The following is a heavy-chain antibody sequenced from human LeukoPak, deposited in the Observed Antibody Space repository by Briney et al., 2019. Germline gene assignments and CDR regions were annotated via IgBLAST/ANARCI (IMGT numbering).Heavy chain of an antibody. V-gene: IGHV4-34*01. Sequence: SETLSLTCAVYGGSFSGYCWSWIRQPPGKGLEWIGEINHSGSTNYNPSLKSRVTISVDTSKNQFSLKLSSVTAADTAVYYCARDRGFSSGPGWRMTFDYWGQGSLVTVSS. J-gene: IGHJ4*02. CDR3: ARDRGFSSGPGWRMTFDY. D-gene: IGHD6-19*01. CDR1: GGSFSGYC. CDR2: INHSGST.